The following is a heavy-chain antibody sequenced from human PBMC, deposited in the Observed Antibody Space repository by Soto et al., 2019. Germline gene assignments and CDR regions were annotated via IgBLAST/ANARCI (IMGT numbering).Heavy chain of an antibody. CDR2: IKTDGSTT. CDR1: GFTFSNHW. Sequence: EVQLVESGGGLVQPGESLRLSCEASGFTFSNHWMHWVRQAPGKGPVWVARIKTDGSTTNYADYVKGRFTVSRDNAKNTLFLQMNRLRVEDTAVYYCARNWNGVDYWGQGTLVTVSS. J-gene: IGHJ4*02. D-gene: IGHD1-1*01. V-gene: IGHV3-74*01. CDR3: ARNWNGVDY.